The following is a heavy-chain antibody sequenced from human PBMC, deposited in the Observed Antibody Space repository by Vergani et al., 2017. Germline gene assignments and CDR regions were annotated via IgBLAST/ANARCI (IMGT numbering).Heavy chain of an antibody. V-gene: IGHV3-48*04. J-gene: IGHJ4*02. D-gene: IGHD4-23*01. CDR3: ARDDYGGYSDY. Sequence: EVRLLESGGGLVQPGGSLRLSCAASGFTFNIYAMSWVRQAPGKGLEWISSINTNSRTTYYADSVKGRFTISRDNDNNSLFLQMSSLKAEDTAVYYCARDDYGGYSDYWGQGILVTVSS. CDR1: GFTFNIYA. CDR2: INTNSRTT.